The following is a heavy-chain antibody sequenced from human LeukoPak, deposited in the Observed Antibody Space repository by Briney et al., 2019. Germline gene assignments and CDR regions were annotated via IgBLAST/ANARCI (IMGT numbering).Heavy chain of an antibody. Sequence: SETLSLTCTVSGGFISSNSAYWSWIRQPPGKALEWIGNIFYSGSTYYNPSLKSRVTMSLDTSKNQFSLKLSSVTAADTAVYYCARGDGIHYYGSGSYYRRGYYFDYWGQGTLVTVSS. CDR1: GGFISSNSAY. V-gene: IGHV4-39*07. CDR2: IFYSGST. J-gene: IGHJ4*02. D-gene: IGHD3-10*01. CDR3: ARGDGIHYYGSGSYYRRGYYFDY.